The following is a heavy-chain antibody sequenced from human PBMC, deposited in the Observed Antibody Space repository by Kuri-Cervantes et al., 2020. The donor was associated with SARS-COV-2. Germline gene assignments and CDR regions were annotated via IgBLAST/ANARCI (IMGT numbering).Heavy chain of an antibody. CDR2: IKQDGSEK. CDR1: GFTFSSYW. J-gene: IGHJ6*02. D-gene: IGHD4-17*01. V-gene: IGHV3-7*01. Sequence: ETLSLTCAASGFTFSSYWMSWVRQAPGRGLEWVANIKQDGSEKYYVDSVKGRFTISRDNAKNSLYLQMNSLRAEDTAVYYCARDCYGDQLYYYYYGMDVWGQGTTVTVSS. CDR3: ARDCYGDQLYYYYYGMDV.